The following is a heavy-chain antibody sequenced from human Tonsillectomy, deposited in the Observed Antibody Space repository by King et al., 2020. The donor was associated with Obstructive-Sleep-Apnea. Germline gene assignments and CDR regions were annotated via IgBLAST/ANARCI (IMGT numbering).Heavy chain of an antibody. Sequence: VQLVQSGAEVKKPGSSVKVSCKASGGTFSSYAISWVRQAPGQGLEWMGGIIPILGIANYAQKFQGRVTITADKSTSTAYMELGSLRSEDTAVYYCARDTAGHYYGSGSYYYYYGMDVWGQGTTVTVSS. CDR1: GGTFSSYA. J-gene: IGHJ6*02. CDR3: ARDTAGHYYGSGSYYYYYGMDV. V-gene: IGHV1-69*10. CDR2: IIPILGIA. D-gene: IGHD3-10*01.